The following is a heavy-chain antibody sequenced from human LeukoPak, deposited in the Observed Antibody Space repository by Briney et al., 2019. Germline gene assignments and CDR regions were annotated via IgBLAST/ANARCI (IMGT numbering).Heavy chain of an antibody. CDR2: IYYRGST. J-gene: IGHJ3*02. CDR3: ARHSFDTSGYYYALCAFDI. D-gene: IGHD3-22*01. Sequence: PSETLCLTCTVSGGSVSSSTYFWGWIRQPPGKGLEWIGSIYYRGSTYYNPSLRSRVTISVDTSKNQFSLKLSSVTAADTAVYYCARHSFDTSGYYYALCAFDIWGQGTSVSVSS. CDR1: GGSVSSSTYF. V-gene: IGHV4-39*01.